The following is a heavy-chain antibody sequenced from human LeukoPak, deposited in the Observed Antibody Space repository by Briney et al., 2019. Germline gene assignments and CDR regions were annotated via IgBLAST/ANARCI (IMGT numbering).Heavy chain of an antibody. CDR1: GFTFSSYA. Sequence: PGGSLRLSCAASGFTFSSYAMHWVRQAPGKGLEWVAVISYDGSNKYYADSVKGRFTISRDNSKSTLYLQMNSLRAEDTAVYYCASDSSGWWVFDYWGQGTLVTVSS. V-gene: IGHV3-30*04. CDR3: ASDSSGWWVFDY. CDR2: ISYDGSNK. D-gene: IGHD6-19*01. J-gene: IGHJ4*02.